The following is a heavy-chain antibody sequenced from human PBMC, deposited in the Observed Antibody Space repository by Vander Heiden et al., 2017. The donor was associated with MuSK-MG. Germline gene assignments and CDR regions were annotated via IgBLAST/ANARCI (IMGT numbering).Heavy chain of an antibody. Sequence: EVQLVESGGGLGKPGGSLRLSCAASGFTCSSYRMNWVRQAPGKGLEWVSSISSSSSYIYDADSVKGRFTISRDNAKNSLYLKMNSLRAEDTAVYYCASPRAPDFDYWGQGTLVTVSS. V-gene: IGHV3-21*01. J-gene: IGHJ4*02. CDR3: ASPRAPDFDY. CDR1: GFTCSSYR. CDR2: ISSSSSYI.